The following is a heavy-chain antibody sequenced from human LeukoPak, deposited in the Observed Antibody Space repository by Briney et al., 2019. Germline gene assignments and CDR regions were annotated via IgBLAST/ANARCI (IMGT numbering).Heavy chain of an antibody. CDR1: GFTLSDYY. Sequence: GGSLRLSCAASGFTLSDYYMSWIRQAPGKGLEWVSYSSSSGTTIYYAGSVKGRFAISRDDAKNSLYLQMNSLRAEDTAVYYCARRRDFIDYWGQGTLVTVSS. CDR2: SSSSGTTI. J-gene: IGHJ4*02. D-gene: IGHD3/OR15-3a*01. CDR3: ARRRDFIDY. V-gene: IGHV3-11*01.